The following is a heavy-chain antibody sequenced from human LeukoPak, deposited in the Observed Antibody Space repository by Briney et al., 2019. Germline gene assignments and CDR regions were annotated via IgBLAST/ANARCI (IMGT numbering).Heavy chain of an antibody. CDR2: ISGDGSLT. J-gene: IGHJ6*02. D-gene: IGHD3-10*01. Sequence: GGSLTLSCAASGFTFSTHWTYWVRQAPGKEFVWVSRISGDGSLTSYADSVRGRFTISRDNAKETLYLQMTSLRVEDTAVYSCASLLTPYHGSGGGGMDVWGQGPTVTVSS. CDR1: GFTFSTHW. CDR3: ASLLTPYHGSGGGGMDV. V-gene: IGHV3-74*01.